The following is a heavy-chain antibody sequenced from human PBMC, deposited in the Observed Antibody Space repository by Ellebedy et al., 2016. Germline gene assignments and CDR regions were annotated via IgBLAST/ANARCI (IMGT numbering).Heavy chain of an antibody. CDR3: AKGSGWLCDY. CDR1: GSTFSTFW. J-gene: IGHJ4*02. D-gene: IGHD2-21*01. V-gene: IGHV3-7*03. Sequence: GGSLRLSCAASGSTFSTFWMTWFRQAPGKGLEWVASIKQDGSQKDYVDSVKGRFTIFRDNARNSLYLQMNSLRAEDTAMYYCAKGSGWLCDYWGQGILVTVSS. CDR2: IKQDGSQK.